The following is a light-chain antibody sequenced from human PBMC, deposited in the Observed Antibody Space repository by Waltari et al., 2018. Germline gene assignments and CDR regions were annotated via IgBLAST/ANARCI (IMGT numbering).Light chain of an antibody. Sequence: EVVLTQSPATLSLSPGERATLSCRASQSVSNSLAWYRQKPGQAPSLLIYDASTRAAGIPGRFSGSGSGTDFTLTISSLEPEDCAVYYCQLRTGWPMTFGQGTRLEIK. CDR3: QLRTGWPMT. CDR2: DAS. J-gene: IGKJ5*01. V-gene: IGKV3-11*01. CDR1: QSVSNS.